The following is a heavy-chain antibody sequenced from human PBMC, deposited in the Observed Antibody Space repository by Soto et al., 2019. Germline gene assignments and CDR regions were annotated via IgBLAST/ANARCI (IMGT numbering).Heavy chain of an antibody. V-gene: IGHV4-59*01. CDR1: Y. CDR3: ARGRRYSSSGKDDAFDI. Sequence: YWSWIRQPPGKGLEWIGCIYYSGSTYYNPSLKSRVTISVDTSKNQFSLKLSSVTAADTAVYYCARGRRYSSSGKDDAFDIWGQGTMVTVSS. CDR2: IYYSGST. D-gene: IGHD6-13*01. J-gene: IGHJ3*02.